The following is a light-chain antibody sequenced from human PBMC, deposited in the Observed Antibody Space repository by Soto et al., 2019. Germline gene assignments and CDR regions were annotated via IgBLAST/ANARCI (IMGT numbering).Light chain of an antibody. J-gene: IGLJ3*02. CDR1: SSNVGSNY. CDR2: RNN. CDR3: AAWDDSLSGRV. Sequence: QSVLTQPPSASGTPGQRVTISCSGSSSNVGSNYVFWYQQLPGTAPKLLVYRNNQRPSGVPDRFSVSKSGTSASLAISGLRSEDEAEYCCAAWDDSLSGRVFGGGTQLTVL. V-gene: IGLV1-47*01.